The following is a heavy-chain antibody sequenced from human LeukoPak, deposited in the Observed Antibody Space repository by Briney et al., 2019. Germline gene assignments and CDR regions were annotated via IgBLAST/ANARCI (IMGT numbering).Heavy chain of an antibody. D-gene: IGHD1-26*01. Sequence: GFLRTFCAGPGIHLVGFAMSWVGGTRGRGLEWFSGISGSGDNTLYADSVKGRFTISRDNSKNTLYLEMNSLRAEDTAIYYCAKMKGHPLPKYYMDVWGQGTTVTVSS. J-gene: IGHJ6*01. CDR3: AKMKGHPLPKYYMDV. V-gene: IGHV3-23*01. CDR2: ISGSGDNT. CDR1: GIHLVGFA.